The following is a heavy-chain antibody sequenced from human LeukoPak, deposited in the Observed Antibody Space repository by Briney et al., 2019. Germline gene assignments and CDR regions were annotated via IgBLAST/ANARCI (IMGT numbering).Heavy chain of an antibody. D-gene: IGHD3-22*01. J-gene: IGHJ4*02. Sequence: GGSLRLXCAASGFTFNNYAMSWVRQAPGKELEWVSAISGSGGSTYYADPLKGRFTISRDNSKHTLYLQMNSLRAEDTALYYCAKDGIGGIYYDSSGYFDNWGQGTLVTVSS. V-gene: IGHV3-23*01. CDR2: ISGSGGST. CDR1: GFTFNNYA. CDR3: AKDGIGGIYYDSSGYFDN.